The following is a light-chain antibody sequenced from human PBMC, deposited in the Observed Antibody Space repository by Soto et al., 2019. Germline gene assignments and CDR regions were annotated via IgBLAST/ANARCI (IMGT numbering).Light chain of an antibody. CDR3: QQYGSSPLIT. CDR1: QSVSNNY. J-gene: IGKJ3*01. CDR2: GAS. Sequence: DIVLTQSPGTLSLSPGERATLSCRASQSVSNNYLAWYQQKPGQAPRLLIYGASSRATGIPDRFSGSGSGTDFTLTISRLEPEDFAVYYCQQYGSSPLITFGPGTKVDIK. V-gene: IGKV3-20*01.